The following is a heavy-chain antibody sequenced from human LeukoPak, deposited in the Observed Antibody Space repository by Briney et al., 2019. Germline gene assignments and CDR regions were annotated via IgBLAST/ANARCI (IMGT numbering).Heavy chain of an antibody. CDR1: GFTFSGYA. CDR2: ISYDGSNK. CDR3: ARVNPPWYYYDSSGYYFIDY. Sequence: GGSLRLSCAASGFTFSGYAMHWVRQAPGKGLEWVAVISYDGSNKYYADSVKGRFTISRDNSKNTLYLQMNSLRAEDTAVYYCARVNPPWYYYDSSGYYFIDYWGQGTLVTVSS. V-gene: IGHV3-30-3*01. D-gene: IGHD3-22*01. J-gene: IGHJ4*02.